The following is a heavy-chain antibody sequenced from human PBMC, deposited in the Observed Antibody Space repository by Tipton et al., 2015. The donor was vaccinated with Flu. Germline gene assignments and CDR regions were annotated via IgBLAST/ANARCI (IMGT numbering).Heavy chain of an antibody. J-gene: IGHJ4*02. CDR2: ISPGESRG. V-gene: IGHV5-51*03. D-gene: IGHD5-18*01. CDR3: VRPQVSCGIPVSFSLDD. Sequence: QLVQSGAEVTKPGTSLRISCEGSGYILSTAWIGWVRQKPGKGLEWMGAISPGESRGTYSPAFQGQVTISVDRSINTAYLQWSSLQASDTAIYYCVRPQVSCGIPVSFSLDDWGQGTLVTVSS. CDR1: GYILSTAW.